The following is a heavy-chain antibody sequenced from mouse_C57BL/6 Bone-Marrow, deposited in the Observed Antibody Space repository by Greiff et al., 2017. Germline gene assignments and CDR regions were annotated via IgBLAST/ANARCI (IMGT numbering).Heavy chain of an antibody. Sequence: VQLQQSGAELARPGASVKLSCKASGYTFTSYGISWVKQRTGQGLEWIGEIYPRSGNTYYNEKFKGKATLTADKSSSTAYMELRSLTSEDSAVXFCAILLLSYVPFCYAMDYWGQGTSVTVSS. D-gene: IGHD1-1*01. CDR3: AILLLSYVPFCYAMDY. CDR1: GYTFTSYG. J-gene: IGHJ4*01. CDR2: IYPRSGNT. V-gene: IGHV1-81*01.